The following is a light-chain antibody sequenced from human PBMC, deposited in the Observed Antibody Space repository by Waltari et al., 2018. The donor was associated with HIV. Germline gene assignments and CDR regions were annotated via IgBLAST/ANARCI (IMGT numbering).Light chain of an antibody. CDR1: SNTIGIYP. CDR2: GNS. Sequence: QSALTQEASVSGTVGQTVTLSCSGNSNTIGIYPVAWYQQISHGTPKTVMFGNSPPSGIPARFSASQSGTSASLTISGLQPEDEAHYYCSTWDNSLSGWVLGGGTTLTVL. J-gene: IGLJ3*02. CDR3: STWDNSLSGWV. V-gene: IGLV1-44*01.